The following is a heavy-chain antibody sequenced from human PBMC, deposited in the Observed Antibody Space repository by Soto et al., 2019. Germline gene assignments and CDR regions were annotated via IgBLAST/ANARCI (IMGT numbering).Heavy chain of an antibody. CDR1: AFTFSTYA. CDR2: INGNGGST. D-gene: IGHD6-19*01. Sequence: PGGPLRLSCVASAFTFSTYAMSWVRQAQGKGLEWVSGINGNGGSTYYADSVKGRFTISRDNSKNTLYLQMNSLRAEDTAVYYCAKGVPGIAVAGTGYFQHWGEGTLVTVSS. V-gene: IGHV3-23*01. CDR3: AKGVPGIAVAGTGYFQH. J-gene: IGHJ1*01.